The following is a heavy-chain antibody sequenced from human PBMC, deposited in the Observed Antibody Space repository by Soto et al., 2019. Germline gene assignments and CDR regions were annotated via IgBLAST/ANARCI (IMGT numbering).Heavy chain of an antibody. V-gene: IGHV1-18*01. J-gene: IGHJ5*02. CDR3: ASSYAYDSSDWFDP. Sequence: VASVKVSCKASGYTFTSYGISWVRQAPGQGLEWMGWISAYNGNTNYAQKLQGRVTITTDKSTSTAYMELSSLRSEDTAVYFCASSYAYDSSDWFDPWGQGTLVTVSS. D-gene: IGHD3-22*01. CDR1: GYTFTSYG. CDR2: ISAYNGNT.